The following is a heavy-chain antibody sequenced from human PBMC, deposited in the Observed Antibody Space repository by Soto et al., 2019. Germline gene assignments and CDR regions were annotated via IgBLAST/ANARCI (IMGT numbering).Heavy chain of an antibody. J-gene: IGHJ3*02. V-gene: IGHV3-21*01. CDR3: ARGGQNFWMSEDAFDM. CDR2: IHSSSRYI. D-gene: IGHD3-3*01. Sequence: DVQLVESGGGQVRPGGSLRLSCAASGFSFSRYSMHWVRQAPGKGLEWVSSIHSSSRYIYYAGSMKGRLTISRDNAKNSLFLQMSSMRAEDTAVYYCARGGQNFWMSEDAFDMWGQGTMVTVSS. CDR1: GFSFSRYS.